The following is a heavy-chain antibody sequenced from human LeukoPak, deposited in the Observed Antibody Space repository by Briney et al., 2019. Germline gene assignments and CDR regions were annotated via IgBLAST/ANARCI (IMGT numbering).Heavy chain of an antibody. Sequence: ASVKVSCKASGGTFSSYAISWVRQAPGQGLEWMGGIITIFGAANSAQKFHGRVTITADESTSTAYMELSSLRSEDRAVYYWARPRTPWDWLLLAEGGRGSLVTVSS. CDR1: GGTFSSYA. CDR3: ARPRTPWDWLLLAE. J-gene: IGHJ4*02. D-gene: IGHD3/OR15-3a*01. CDR2: IITIFGAA. V-gene: IGHV1-69*13.